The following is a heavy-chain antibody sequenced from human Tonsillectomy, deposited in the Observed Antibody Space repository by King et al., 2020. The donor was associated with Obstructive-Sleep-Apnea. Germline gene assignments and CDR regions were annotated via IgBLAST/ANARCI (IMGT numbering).Heavy chain of an antibody. CDR2: IYYSGST. J-gene: IGHJ1*01. D-gene: IGHD2-15*01. V-gene: IGHV4-39*07. CDR3: AREIVVVVATPEYFQH. CDR1: GGSISSSSYY. Sequence: QLQESGPGLVKPSETLSLTCTVSGGSISSSSYYWGWIRQPPGKGLEWIGSIYYSGSTYYNPSLKNRVTISVDTSNNQFSLRLSSVTAADTAVYYCAREIVVVVATPEYFQHWGQGTLVTVSS.